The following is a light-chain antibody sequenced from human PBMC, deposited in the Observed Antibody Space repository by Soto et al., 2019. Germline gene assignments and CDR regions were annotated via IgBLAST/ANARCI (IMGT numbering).Light chain of an antibody. CDR2: GTS. CDR3: LQEFDYPRT. V-gene: IGKV1-6*01. J-gene: IGKJ1*01. Sequence: AIQTTPFPSSLSATVGDTVTITCRARQGIRNDLGWYQQRPGQAPKLLIYGTSSLQSGVPSRFSGSESGTDFTLTISSLQPEDFATYYCLQEFDYPRTFGQGTKVDIK. CDR1: QGIRND.